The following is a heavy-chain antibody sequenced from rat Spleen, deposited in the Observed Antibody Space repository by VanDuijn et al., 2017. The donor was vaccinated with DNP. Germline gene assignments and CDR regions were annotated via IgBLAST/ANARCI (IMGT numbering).Heavy chain of an antibody. D-gene: IGHD3-8*01. J-gene: IGHJ2*01. CDR3: TSNPHVRTAAPFDY. CDR1: GFNFNDYW. CDR2: IGSTGDNT. Sequence: EVKLVESGGGLVQPGRSLKLSCAASGFNFNDYWMGWVRQAPGKGLEWVASIGSTGDNTYYSDSVKGRFSLSRDNAKSTLYLQVNSLRSEDTATYFCTSNPHVRTAAPFDYWGQGVMVTVSS. V-gene: IGHV5-31*01.